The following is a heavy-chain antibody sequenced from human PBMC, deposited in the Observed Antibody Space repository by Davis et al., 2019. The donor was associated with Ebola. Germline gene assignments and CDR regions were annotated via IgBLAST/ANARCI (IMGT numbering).Heavy chain of an antibody. CDR2: GFYSGST. Sequence: LRLSCTVSAASISDYFWNWIRQSPGKGLEWIGFGFYSGSTMYNPSLRSRVTISVDTSKNQFSLKLRSVTAADTAVYYCARQGWSGYSLRHWLDPWGQGTLVTVSS. CDR3: ARQGWSGYSLRHWLDP. D-gene: IGHD3-3*01. V-gene: IGHV4-59*08. J-gene: IGHJ5*02. CDR1: AASISDYF.